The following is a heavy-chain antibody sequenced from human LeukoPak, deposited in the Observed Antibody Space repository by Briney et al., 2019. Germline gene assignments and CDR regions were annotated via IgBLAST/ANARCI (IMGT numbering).Heavy chain of an antibody. CDR1: GGSISGYF. J-gene: IGHJ5*02. V-gene: IGHV4-4*07. CDR2: IYSSGST. Sequence: SSETLSLTCTVSGGSISGYFCSWIRQSAGKGLEWIGRIYSSGSTNYNPSFKSRVTMSVDTSNNQFSLKLNSATAADTALYYCARELSSWPNWLDPWGQGTLVTVSS. D-gene: IGHD6-13*01. CDR3: ARELSSWPNWLDP.